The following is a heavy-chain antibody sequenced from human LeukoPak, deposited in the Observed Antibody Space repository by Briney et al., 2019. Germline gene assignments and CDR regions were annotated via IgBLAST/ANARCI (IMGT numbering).Heavy chain of an antibody. D-gene: IGHD6-19*01. CDR3: ARRSGGIAVAGSYFDY. CDR1: GYSFTSYW. J-gene: IGHJ4*02. Sequence: GESLKISCKGSGYSFTSYWIGWVRQMPGKGLEGMGIIYPGDSDTRYSPSFQGQVTISADKSISTAYLQWSSLKASDTAMYYCARRSGGIAVAGSYFDYWGQGTLVTVSS. V-gene: IGHV5-51*01. CDR2: IYPGDSDT.